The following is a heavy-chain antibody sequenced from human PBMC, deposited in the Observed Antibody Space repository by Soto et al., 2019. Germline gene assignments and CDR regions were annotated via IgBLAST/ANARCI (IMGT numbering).Heavy chain of an antibody. Sequence: VQLVQSGAEVKKPGSSVKVSCKASGGTFSNYPFIWVRQAPGQGLDWMGGIIPIFGTTDYGQRFQGRVTITADESTNTAYMELSSLRSADTAVYYCARGLYCGGGCYSHFDYWGQGTVVTVSS. CDR2: IIPIFGTT. CDR3: ARGLYCGGGCYSHFDY. V-gene: IGHV1-69*01. CDR1: GGTFSNYP. J-gene: IGHJ4*02. D-gene: IGHD2-21*02.